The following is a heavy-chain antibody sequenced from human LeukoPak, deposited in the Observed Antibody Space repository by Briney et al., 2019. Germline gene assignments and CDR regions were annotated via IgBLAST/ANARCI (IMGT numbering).Heavy chain of an antibody. V-gene: IGHV4-38-2*02. Sequence: SETLSLTCTVSGYSISSGYYWGWIRQPPGKGLEWIGSIYHSGSTYYNPSLKSRVTISVDTSKNQFSLKLSSVTAADTAVYYCARGDYYDSSGYYRAPYFDYWGQGTLVTVSS. CDR1: GYSISSGYY. D-gene: IGHD3-22*01. CDR3: ARGDYYDSSGYYRAPYFDY. J-gene: IGHJ4*02. CDR2: IYHSGST.